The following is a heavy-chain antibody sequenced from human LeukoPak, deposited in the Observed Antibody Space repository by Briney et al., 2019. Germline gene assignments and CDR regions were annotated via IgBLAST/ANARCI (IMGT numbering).Heavy chain of an antibody. V-gene: IGHV3-7*03. CDR1: GFTVSSNY. D-gene: IGHD4-23*01. Sequence: GGSLRLSCAASGFTVSSNYMSWVRQAPGKGLEWVANIKQDGNEKYYVDFVKGRFTISRDNAKNSLYLQMNSLRAEDTAVYYCAKLLGGTSEFNCWGQGTLVTVSS. CDR2: IKQDGNEK. CDR3: AKLLGGTSEFNC. J-gene: IGHJ4*02.